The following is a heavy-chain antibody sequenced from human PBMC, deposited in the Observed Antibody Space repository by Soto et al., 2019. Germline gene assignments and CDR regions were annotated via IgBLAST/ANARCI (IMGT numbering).Heavy chain of an antibody. CDR1: GFTFSSYW. Sequence: GGSLRLSCAASGFTFSSYWMHWVRQAPGKGLVWVSRINSDGSSTSYADSVKGRFTISRDNAKNTLYLQMNSLRAEDTAVYYCARVQLKRGYYDFWSGSENWFDPWGQGTLVTV. V-gene: IGHV3-74*01. CDR2: INSDGSST. CDR3: ARVQLKRGYYDFWSGSENWFDP. D-gene: IGHD3-3*01. J-gene: IGHJ5*02.